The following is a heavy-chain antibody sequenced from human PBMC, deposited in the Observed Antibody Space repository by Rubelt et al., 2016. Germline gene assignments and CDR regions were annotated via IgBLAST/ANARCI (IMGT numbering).Heavy chain of an antibody. D-gene: IGHD2-21*02. CDR2: IYYSGST. J-gene: IGHJ4*02. CDR3: ARAPIICGGDCSYFDY. Sequence: QVQLQESGPGLVKPSQTLSLTCTVSGGSISSGGYYWSWIRQHPGKGLEWIGYIYYSGSTYYNPSFNGSVTRSVDTAKNQFSLKLSSVTAADTAVYYCARAPIICGGDCSYFDYWGQGTLVTVSS. CDR1: GGSISSGGYY. V-gene: IGHV4-31*03.